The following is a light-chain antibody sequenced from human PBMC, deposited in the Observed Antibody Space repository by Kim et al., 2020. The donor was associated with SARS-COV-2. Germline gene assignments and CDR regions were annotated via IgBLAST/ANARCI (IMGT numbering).Light chain of an antibody. CDR3: QQINSTPIT. CDR1: QGISSY. Sequence: DIQLTQSPSSVSASVGDRVTITCRASQGISSYLTWYQQKPGKAPKLLIYAASSLQSGVPSRFSGSGSGTDFTLTISSLQPEDFATYYCQQINSTPITFGGGTRVEIK. V-gene: IGKV1-39*01. J-gene: IGKJ5*01. CDR2: AAS.